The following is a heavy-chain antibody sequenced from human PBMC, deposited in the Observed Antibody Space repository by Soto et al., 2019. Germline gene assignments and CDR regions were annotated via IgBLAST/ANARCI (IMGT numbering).Heavy chain of an antibody. CDR2: IYPGDSDT. D-gene: IGHD3-9*01. Sequence: PGESLKISCKGSGYSSTSYWIGWVRQMPGKGLEWMGVIYPGDSDTRYSPSSQGQVTISADKSISTAYLQWSSLRASGTVLYFFARLGFDLDTLSPYYNVHHVYGVDVSGQGTTVTVSS. J-gene: IGHJ6*02. V-gene: IGHV5-51*01. CDR1: GYSSTSYW. CDR3: ARLGFDLDTLSPYYNVHHVYGVDV.